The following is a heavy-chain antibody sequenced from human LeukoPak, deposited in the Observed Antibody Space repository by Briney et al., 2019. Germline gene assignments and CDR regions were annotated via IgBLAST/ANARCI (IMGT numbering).Heavy chain of an antibody. D-gene: IGHD4-17*01. CDR3: ARGTVTAPDY. CDR2: IYSDYSGGST. J-gene: IGHJ4*02. Sequence: PGGSLRLSCAASRFTFSNHGMHWVRQAPGKGLEWVSIIYSDYSGGSTYYADSVKGRFTISRDNSKNMLYLQMNSLRAEDTAVYSCARGTVTAPDYWGQGTLVTVSS. V-gene: IGHV3-NL1*01. CDR1: RFTFSNHG.